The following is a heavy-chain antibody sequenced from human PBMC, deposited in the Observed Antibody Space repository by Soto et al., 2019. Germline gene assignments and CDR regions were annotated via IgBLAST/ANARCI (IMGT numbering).Heavy chain of an antibody. D-gene: IGHD6-19*01. Sequence: QVQLVQSGAEVKKPGASVRVSCKASGYTFTSYAMHWVRQAPGQSLEWIAWINAGDGNTKYSQKFQGRVTITRDTSASTAYMDLSSLRSEDTAVYYCARAGIAVAVFPFDYWGQGTLVTVSS. CDR1: GYTFTSYA. CDR2: INAGDGNT. CDR3: ARAGIAVAVFPFDY. J-gene: IGHJ4*02. V-gene: IGHV1-3*01.